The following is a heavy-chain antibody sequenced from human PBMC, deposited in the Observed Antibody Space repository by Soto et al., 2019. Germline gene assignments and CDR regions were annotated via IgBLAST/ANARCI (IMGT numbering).Heavy chain of an antibody. D-gene: IGHD3-9*01. CDR2: IYYSGST. CDR1: GGSISSSSYY. J-gene: IGHJ4*02. Sequence: SETLSLTCTVSGGSISSSSYYWGWIRQPPGKGLEWIGSIYYSGSTYYNPSLKSRVTISVDTSKNQFSLKLSSVTAADTAVYYCARQNVLRYFDWLGGWGQGTLVTVSS. V-gene: IGHV4-39*01. CDR3: ARQNVLRYFDWLGG.